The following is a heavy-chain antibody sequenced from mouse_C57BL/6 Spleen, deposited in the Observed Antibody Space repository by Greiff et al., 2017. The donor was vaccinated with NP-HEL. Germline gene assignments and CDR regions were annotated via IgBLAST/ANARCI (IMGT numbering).Heavy chain of an antibody. CDR2: SRNKANDYTT. CDR3: ARDLPVLRAMDY. V-gene: IGHV7-1*01. Sequence: EVKLVESGGGLVQSGRSLRLSCATSGFTFSDFYMEWVRQAPGKGLEWIAASRNKANDYTTEYSASVKGRFIVSRDTSQSILYLQMNALRAEDTAIYYCARDLPVLRAMDYWGQGTSVTVSS. J-gene: IGHJ4*01. CDR1: GFTFSDFY.